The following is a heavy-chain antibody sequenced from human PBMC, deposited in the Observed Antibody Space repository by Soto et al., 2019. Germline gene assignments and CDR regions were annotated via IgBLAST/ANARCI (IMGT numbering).Heavy chain of an antibody. CDR1: GYTFTAYN. J-gene: IGHJ5*02. CDR3: ARVAPSGGSVPRFDP. V-gene: IGHV1-3*01. CDR2: INAGNGNT. D-gene: IGHD3-10*01. Sequence: QVQLVQSGAEVKEPGASVRLSCKAFGYTFTAYNIHWVRQAPGQGLEWMGWINAGNGNTRSSRKCQGRFITTRDTSATTAYLEVDSRRSEDTAIYYCARVAPSGGSVPRFDPWGQGTLLTVSS.